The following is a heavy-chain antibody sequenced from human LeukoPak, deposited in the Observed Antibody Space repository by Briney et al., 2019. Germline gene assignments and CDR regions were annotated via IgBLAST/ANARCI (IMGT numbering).Heavy chain of an antibody. CDR2: IKQHGSEK. V-gene: IGHV3-7*01. J-gene: IGHJ4*02. CDR3: AREYSGYSFDY. Sequence: GGSLRLSCAASGFTFSSYWMHWVRQAPGKGLEWVANIKQHGSEKYYVDSVKGRFTISRDNAKNSLFLQMNSLRVEDTAVYYCAREYSGYSFDYWGQGTLVTVSS. D-gene: IGHD5-12*01. CDR1: GFTFSSYW.